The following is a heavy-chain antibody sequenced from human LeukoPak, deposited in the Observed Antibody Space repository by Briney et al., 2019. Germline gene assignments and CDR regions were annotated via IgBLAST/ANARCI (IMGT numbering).Heavy chain of an antibody. V-gene: IGHV4-39*07. D-gene: IGHD2-15*01. J-gene: IGHJ4*02. Sequence: SETLSLTCSVSNELITHSTYYWGGVRQPPGKGLEWSGSINYRGTINYRGGTGMTYYNPSLKSRVTILGDTSENQFFLKVNSVTAADTGVYYCVRAVSLLPPAWWGRGILVTVSS. CDR3: VRAVSLLPPAW. CDR1: NELITHSTYY. CDR2: INYRGTINYRGGTGMT.